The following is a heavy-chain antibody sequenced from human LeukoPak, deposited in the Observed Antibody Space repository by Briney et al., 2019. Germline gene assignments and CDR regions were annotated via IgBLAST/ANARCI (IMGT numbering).Heavy chain of an antibody. CDR3: AAGGGSSWHEGKVFDY. CDR2: ISGSGGST. D-gene: IGHD6-13*01. Sequence: SGGSLRLSCAASGFTFSSYAMSWVRQAPGKGLEWVSAISGSGGSTYYADSVKGRFTISRDNSKNTLYLQMNSLRAEDTAVYYCAAGGGSSWHEGKVFDYWGQGTLVTVSS. CDR1: GFTFSSYA. V-gene: IGHV3-23*01. J-gene: IGHJ4*02.